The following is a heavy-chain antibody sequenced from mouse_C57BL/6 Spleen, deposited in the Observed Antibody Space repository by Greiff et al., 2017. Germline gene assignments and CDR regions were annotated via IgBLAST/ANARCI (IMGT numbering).Heavy chain of an antibody. CDR3: ARHGFPYWYFDV. CDR2: ISSGGSYT. CDR1: GFTFSSYG. V-gene: IGHV5-6*01. Sequence: EVHLVESGGDLVKPGGSLKLSCAASGFTFSSYGMSWVRQTPDKRLEWVATISSGGSYTYYPDSVKGRFTISRDNAKNTLYLQMSSLKSEDTAMYYCARHGFPYWYFDVWGTGTTVTVSS. J-gene: IGHJ1*03.